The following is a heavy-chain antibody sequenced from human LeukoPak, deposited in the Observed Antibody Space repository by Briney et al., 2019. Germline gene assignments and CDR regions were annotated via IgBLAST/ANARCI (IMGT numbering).Heavy chain of an antibody. D-gene: IGHD6-19*01. Sequence: PSETLSLTCTVSGYSISSGYYWGWIRQPPGKGLEWIGSIYYSGSTNYNPSLKSRVTISVDTSKNQFSLKLSSVTAADTAVYYCARDSSGWYRGNWFDPWGQGTLVTVSS. V-gene: IGHV4-38-2*02. J-gene: IGHJ5*02. CDR3: ARDSSGWYRGNWFDP. CDR2: IYYSGST. CDR1: GYSISSGYY.